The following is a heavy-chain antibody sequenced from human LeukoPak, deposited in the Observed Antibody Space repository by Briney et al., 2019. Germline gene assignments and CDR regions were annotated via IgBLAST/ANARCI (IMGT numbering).Heavy chain of an antibody. CDR2: IRSKAYGGTT. D-gene: IGHD3-9*01. Sequence: PGGSLRLSCTASGFTFGDYAMSWVRQAPGKGLEWVGFIRSKAYGGTTEYAASVKGRFTISRDDSKSIAYLQMNSLKTEDTAVYYCTRAPRTYYDILTGHYRAIYFDSWGQGTLVTVSS. CDR3: TRAPRTYYDILTGHYRAIYFDS. J-gene: IGHJ4*02. CDR1: GFTFGDYA. V-gene: IGHV3-49*04.